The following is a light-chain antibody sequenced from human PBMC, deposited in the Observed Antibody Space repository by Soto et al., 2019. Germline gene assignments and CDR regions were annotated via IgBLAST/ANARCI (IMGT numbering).Light chain of an antibody. J-gene: IGKJ1*01. CDR3: QQYNSYWT. CDR1: QSIGRW. CDR2: DAS. Sequence: DIQMTQSPSTLSASVGDGVTITCRASQSIGRWLAWYQQKPGKAPKVLIYDASTLKSGVPSRFSGSGSGTDFTLTISSLQPDDFAIYYCQQYNSYWTFGQGTKVDIK. V-gene: IGKV1-5*01.